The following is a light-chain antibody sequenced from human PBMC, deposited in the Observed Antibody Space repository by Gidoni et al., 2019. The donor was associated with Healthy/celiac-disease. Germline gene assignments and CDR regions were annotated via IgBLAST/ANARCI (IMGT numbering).Light chain of an antibody. V-gene: IGLV3-21*04. CDR3: QVWDRSSDHVV. J-gene: IGLJ2*01. CDR1: NIGSKS. CDR2: YDS. Sequence: SYVLTQPPSVSVAPGKTARITCGGKNIGSKSVHWYQQKPGQAPVLVIYYDSDRPSGIPERFSGSNSGNTATLTISRVEAGDEADYYCQVWDRSSDHVVFGGGTKLTVL.